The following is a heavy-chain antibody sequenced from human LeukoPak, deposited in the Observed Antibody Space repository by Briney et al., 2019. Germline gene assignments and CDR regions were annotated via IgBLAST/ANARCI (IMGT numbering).Heavy chain of an antibody. Sequence: GGSLRLSRAASGFTFSSYWMSWVRQAPGKGLEWVANIKQDGSEKYYVDSVKGRFTISRDNAKNSLYLQMNSLRAEDTAVYYCAREALDGSFDYWGQGTLVTVSS. J-gene: IGHJ4*02. D-gene: IGHD3-10*01. CDR1: GFTFSSYW. CDR2: IKQDGSEK. V-gene: IGHV3-7*01. CDR3: AREALDGSFDY.